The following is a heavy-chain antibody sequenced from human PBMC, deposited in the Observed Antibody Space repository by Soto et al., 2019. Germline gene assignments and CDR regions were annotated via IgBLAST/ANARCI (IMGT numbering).Heavy chain of an antibody. CDR1: GGTFSSYA. D-gene: IGHD5-18*01. CDR2: IIPMFGTA. J-gene: IGHJ6*02. CDR3: ARPVLMDTGVRYYYGMDV. V-gene: IGHV1-69*13. Sequence: SVKVSCKASGGTFSSYAMNWVRQAPGQGLERMGGIIPMFGTADYAQKFQARVTITADESTSTAYMELSSLRSEDTAVYYCARPVLMDTGVRYYYGMDVWGQGTTVTVSS.